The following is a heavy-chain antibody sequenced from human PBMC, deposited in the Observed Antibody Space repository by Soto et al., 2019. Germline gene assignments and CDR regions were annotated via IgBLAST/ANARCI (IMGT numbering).Heavy chain of an antibody. CDR1: GYTFTSYG. Sequence: QVQLVQSGAEVKKPGASVKVSCKASGYTFTSYGISWVRQAPGQGLEWMGWIIAYNCNINYAQKLQGRVTMTTYTYTSTAYMELRSLRSDDTAVYYCAMHPTPDLLTGWYFDLWGRGTLRTFSS. V-gene: IGHV1-18*01. J-gene: IGHJ2*01. CDR2: IIAYNCNI. CDR3: AMHPTPDLLTGWYFDL. D-gene: IGHD3-9*01.